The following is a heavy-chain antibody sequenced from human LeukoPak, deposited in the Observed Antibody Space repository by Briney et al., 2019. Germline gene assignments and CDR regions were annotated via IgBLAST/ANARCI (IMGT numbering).Heavy chain of an antibody. CDR3: AKDMDHDYDDYGFDY. J-gene: IGHJ4*02. Sequence: TGGSLRLSCAASGFTFSSHGMNWVRQAPGKGLEWVSGISPSGGITYYTDSVKGRFTISRDNSKNTQSLQMNSLRAEDTAVYYCAKDMDHDYDDYGFDYWGQGTLVTVSS. V-gene: IGHV3-23*01. CDR1: GFTFSSHG. CDR2: ISPSGGIT. D-gene: IGHD4-17*01.